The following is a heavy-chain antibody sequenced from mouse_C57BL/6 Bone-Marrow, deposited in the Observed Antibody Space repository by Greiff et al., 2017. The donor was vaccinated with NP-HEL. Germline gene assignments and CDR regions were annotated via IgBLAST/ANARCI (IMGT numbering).Heavy chain of an antibody. CDR2: ISSGGDYI. D-gene: IGHD1-1*01. V-gene: IGHV5-9-1*02. CDR3: TRAPYYYGSSCDYYAMGY. J-gene: IGHJ4*01. Sequence: EVQRVESGEGLVKPGGSLKLSCAASGFTFSSYAMSWVRQTPEKRLEWVAYISSGGDYIYYADTVKGRFTISRDNARNTLYLQMSSLKSEDTAMYYCTRAPYYYGSSCDYYAMGYWGQGTSVTVSS. CDR1: GFTFSSYA.